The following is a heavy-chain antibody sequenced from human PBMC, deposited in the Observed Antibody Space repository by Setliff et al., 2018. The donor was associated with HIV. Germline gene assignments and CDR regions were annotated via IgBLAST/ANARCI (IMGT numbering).Heavy chain of an antibody. V-gene: IGHV4-34*01. D-gene: IGHD7-27*01. Sequence: SETLSLTCAVYGGSFSGYYWSWIRQPPGKGLEWIGEINHSGSTYYSPSLKSRVTISTDTSRNQFSLQLSSVTAADTAIYYCARLNWGTAVEYWGQGTLVTVSS. CDR3: ARLNWGTAVEY. CDR1: GGSFSGYY. CDR2: INHSGST. J-gene: IGHJ4*02.